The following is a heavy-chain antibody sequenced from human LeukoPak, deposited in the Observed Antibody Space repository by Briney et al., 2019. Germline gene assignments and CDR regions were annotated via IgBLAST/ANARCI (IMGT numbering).Heavy chain of an antibody. J-gene: IGHJ4*02. CDR3: AKGITYYYDSSGFYYFDY. Sequence: PGGSLRLSCAASGFTFSSYAMSWVRQAPGKGLEWVSAISGSGGSTYYADSVKGRFTISRDNSKNTLYLQMNSLRAEDTAVYYCAKGITYYYDSSGFYYFDYWGQGTLVTVSS. CDR2: ISGSGGST. CDR1: GFTFSSYA. V-gene: IGHV3-23*01. D-gene: IGHD3-22*01.